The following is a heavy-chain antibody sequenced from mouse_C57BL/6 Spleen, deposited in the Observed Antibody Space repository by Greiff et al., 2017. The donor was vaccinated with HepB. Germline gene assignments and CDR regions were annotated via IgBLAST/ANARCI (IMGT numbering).Heavy chain of an antibody. CDR2: ISDGGSYT. V-gene: IGHV5-4*01. CDR1: GFTFSSYA. Sequence: EVHLVESGGGLVKPGGSLKLSCAASGFTFSSYAMSWVRQTPEKRLEWVATISDGGSYTYYPDNVKGRFTISRDNAKNNLYLQMSHLKSEDTAMYYCARVGLSVEYDYAMDYWGQGTSVTVSS. J-gene: IGHJ4*01. CDR3: ARVGLSVEYDYAMDY. D-gene: IGHD1-1*01.